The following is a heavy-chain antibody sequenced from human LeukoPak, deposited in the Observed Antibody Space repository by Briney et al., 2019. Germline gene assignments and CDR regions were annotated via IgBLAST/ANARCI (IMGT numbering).Heavy chain of an antibody. Sequence: GASVKVSFKASGYTFTSYGISWVRQAPGQGLEWMGWISAYNGNTNYAQKLQGRVTMTTDTSTSTAYMELRSLRSDDTAVYYCARSYWSYYDSSGYYNFDYWGQGTLVTVSS. CDR1: GYTFTSYG. V-gene: IGHV1-18*01. CDR2: ISAYNGNT. J-gene: IGHJ4*02. CDR3: ARSYWSYYDSSGYYNFDY. D-gene: IGHD3-22*01.